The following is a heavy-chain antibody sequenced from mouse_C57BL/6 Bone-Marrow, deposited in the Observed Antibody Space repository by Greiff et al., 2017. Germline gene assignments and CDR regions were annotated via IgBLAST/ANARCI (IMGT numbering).Heavy chain of an antibody. V-gene: IGHV5-15*01. J-gene: IGHJ1*03. CDR2: ISNLAYRI. Sequence: EVKLMESGGGLVKPGGSLKLSCAASGFTFSDYGMAWVRQAPRKRPEWVGFISNLAYRIIYDETVTGSFTFSRENAKNTLYLYMSGLRSEDTPMYYCARRDSYWYFYVWGTGTTVTVSS. CDR3: ARRDSYWYFYV. CDR1: GFTFSDYG.